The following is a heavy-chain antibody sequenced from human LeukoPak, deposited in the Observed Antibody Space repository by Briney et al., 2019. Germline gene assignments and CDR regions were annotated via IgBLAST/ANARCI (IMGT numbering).Heavy chain of an antibody. CDR2: T. J-gene: IGHJ3*02. Sequence: ASVKVSCKVSGYALTKLSMHWVRQAPGKGLETIYAQTFQGRVTMTEDTSTDTAYMELSSLRSEDTAVYYCATNGQLWISPGQEHDAFDIWGQGTLVTVSS. V-gene: IGHV1-24*01. D-gene: IGHD3-16*01. CDR1: GYALTKLS. CDR3: ATNGQLWISPGQEHDAFDI.